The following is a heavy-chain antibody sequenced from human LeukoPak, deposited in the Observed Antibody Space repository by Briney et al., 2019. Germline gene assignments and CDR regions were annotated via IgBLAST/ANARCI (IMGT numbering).Heavy chain of an antibody. CDR2: ISGSGGST. J-gene: IGHJ1*01. V-gene: IGHV3-23*01. D-gene: IGHD6-19*01. Sequence: PGGSLRLSCAASGFTFSSYAMSWVRQAPGKGLEWVSAISGSGGSTYYADSVKGRFTISRDNAKNSLYLQMNTLRAEDTAVYYCARDPWGSSGYFQHWGQGTLVTVSS. CDR3: ARDPWGSSGYFQH. CDR1: GFTFSSYA.